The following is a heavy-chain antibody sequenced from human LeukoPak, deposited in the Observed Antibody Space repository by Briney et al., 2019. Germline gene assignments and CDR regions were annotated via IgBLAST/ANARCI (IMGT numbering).Heavy chain of an antibody. CDR3: ARVRLVGYDILTGYYSFDY. CDR2: IYYSRNT. V-gene: IGHV4-59*01. D-gene: IGHD3-9*01. J-gene: IGHJ4*02. CDR1: GGSISSYS. Sequence: SETLSLTCTVSGGSISSYSWSWIRQPPGKGLEWIGYIYYSRNTNYNPSLKSRVTISIDTSKKQFSLKLSSVTAADTAVYYCARVRLVGYDILTGYYSFDYWGQGTLVTVSS.